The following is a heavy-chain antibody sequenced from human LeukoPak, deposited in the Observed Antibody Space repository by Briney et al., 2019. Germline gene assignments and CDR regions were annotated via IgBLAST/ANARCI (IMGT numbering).Heavy chain of an antibody. J-gene: IGHJ5*02. D-gene: IGHD1-14*01. CDR1: GFTVSNNY. Sequence: GGSLRLSCAASGFTVSNNYMSWVRQAPGKGLEWVSHIYSRGSTYHADSVKGRFTISRDNSKNTLSLQMNSLRADDTAVYYCKSRTTWGLGTLVTVSS. CDR3: KSRTT. V-gene: IGHV3-53*01. CDR2: IYSRGST.